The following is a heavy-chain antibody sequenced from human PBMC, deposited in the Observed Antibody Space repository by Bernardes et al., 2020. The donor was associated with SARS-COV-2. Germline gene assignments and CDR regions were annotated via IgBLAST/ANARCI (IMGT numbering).Heavy chain of an antibody. CDR1: GFAFDTYN. V-gene: IGHV3-30*03. D-gene: IGHD3-3*01. Sequence: GGSLRLSCAASGFAFDTYNIHWVRQPPGKGLEWVALISNDGNTQYYVDSVKGRFTVSRDNSNNTLSLRLNSLRDEDTAVYYCARGVTVFGRGLKRYYNYYMDVWGKGTTVTVSS. CDR3: ARGVTVFGRGLKRYYNYYMDV. J-gene: IGHJ6*03. CDR2: ISNDGNTQ.